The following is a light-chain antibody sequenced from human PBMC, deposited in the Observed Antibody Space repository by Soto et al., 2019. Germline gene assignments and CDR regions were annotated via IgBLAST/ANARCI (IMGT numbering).Light chain of an antibody. J-gene: IGLJ1*01. CDR2: EVS. V-gene: IGLV2-23*02. CDR3: CSYPGTTLYV. CDR1: SSDIGSYNL. Sequence: QSALTQPASVSGSPGQSITVSCTGTSSDIGSYNLVSWYQQHPGKAPKLIIYEVSQRPSGVSNRFSGSKSGNTASLTISGLQAEDEADYYCCSYPGTTLYVFGTGPKVTV.